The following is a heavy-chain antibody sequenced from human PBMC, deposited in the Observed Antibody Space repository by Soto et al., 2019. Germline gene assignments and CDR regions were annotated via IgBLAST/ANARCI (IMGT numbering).Heavy chain of an antibody. CDR1: GGSISSYY. CDR3: ARGVLRFLEWLPPKGFDP. CDR2: IYYSGST. V-gene: IGHV4-59*01. D-gene: IGHD3-3*01. J-gene: IGHJ5*02. Sequence: SETLSLTCTVSGGSISSYYWSWIRQPPGKGLEWIGYIYYSGSTNYNPSLKSRVTISVDTSKNQFSLKLSSVTAADTAVYYCARGVLRFLEWLPPKGFDPWGQGTLVTSPQ.